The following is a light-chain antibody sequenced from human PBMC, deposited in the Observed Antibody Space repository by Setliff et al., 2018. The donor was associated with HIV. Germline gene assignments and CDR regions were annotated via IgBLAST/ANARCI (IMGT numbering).Light chain of an antibody. CDR2: EVN. CDR1: SSDIGTYNL. V-gene: IGLV2-14*02. Sequence: QSALTQPASVSGSPGQSITISCTGTSSDIGTYNLVSWYQQHPGKAPKVIIYEVNKRPSGVSNRFSASKSGITASLTISGLQPEDESDYYCSSYTASSTLVFGGGTKVTVL. J-gene: IGLJ3*02. CDR3: SSYTASSTLV.